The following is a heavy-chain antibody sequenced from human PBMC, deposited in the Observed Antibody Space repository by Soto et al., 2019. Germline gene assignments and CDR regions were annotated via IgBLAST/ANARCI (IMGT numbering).Heavy chain of an antibody. Sequence: EVQLVESGGGLVQPGGSLRLSCAASGFTFSSYSMNWVRQAPGKGLEWVSYISSSSSTIYYVDSVKGRFTISRDNAKNSLYLQMNSLRDEDTAVYYCARSWRSYHYYYYGMDVWGQGTTVTVSS. J-gene: IGHJ6*02. CDR1: GFTFSSYS. V-gene: IGHV3-48*02. CDR2: ISSSSSTI. D-gene: IGHD1-1*01. CDR3: ARSWRSYHYYYYGMDV.